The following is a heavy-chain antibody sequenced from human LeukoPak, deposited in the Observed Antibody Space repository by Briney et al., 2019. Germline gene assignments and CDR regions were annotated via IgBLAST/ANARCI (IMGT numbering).Heavy chain of an antibody. J-gene: IGHJ4*02. CDR3: ARDAIAALPSSFDF. CDR1: SDTFNNNG. CDR2: ISAYNGDS. Sequence: ASVKVSCKTSSDTFNNNGISWVRQAPGQGLEWMGWISAYNGDSKYAQKFQGRVTMTTDTSTSAAYMELRSLTSGDTAIYYCARDAIAALPSSFDFWGQGTLIIVSS. D-gene: IGHD6-13*01. V-gene: IGHV1-18*01.